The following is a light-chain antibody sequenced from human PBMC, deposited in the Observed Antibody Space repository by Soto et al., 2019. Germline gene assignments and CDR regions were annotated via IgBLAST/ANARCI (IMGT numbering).Light chain of an antibody. CDR2: GAS. V-gene: IGKV3-20*01. CDR1: QSVSSSY. J-gene: IGKJ4*01. CDR3: QQYGSSLLT. Sequence: EIVLTQYPGTLSLSPGERATLSCRASQSVSSSYLAWYQQKPGQAPRLLIYGASSRATGIPDRFSGSGSGTDFTITISRLEPEDLAVYYCQQYGSSLLTFGGGTKVEIK.